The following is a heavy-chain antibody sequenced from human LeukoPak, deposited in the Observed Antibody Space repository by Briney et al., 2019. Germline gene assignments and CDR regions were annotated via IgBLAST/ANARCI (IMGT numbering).Heavy chain of an antibody. CDR3: ATNPPFIAAADPG. CDR1: GFTFSSYS. Sequence: GGSLRLSCAASGFTFSSYSMNWVRQAPGKGLEWVSYISSSSSTIYYADSVKGRFTISRDNAKNSLYLQMNSLRAEDTAVYYCATNPPFIAAADPGGGQGTLVTVSS. J-gene: IGHJ4*02. D-gene: IGHD6-13*01. V-gene: IGHV3-48*01. CDR2: ISSSSSTI.